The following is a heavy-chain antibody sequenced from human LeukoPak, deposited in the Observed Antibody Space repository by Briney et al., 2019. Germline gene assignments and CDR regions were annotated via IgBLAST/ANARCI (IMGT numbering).Heavy chain of an antibody. V-gene: IGHV3-23*01. CDR2: ISGSGGST. CDR1: GFTFSSYA. J-gene: IGHJ3*02. Sequence: GGSLRLSCAASGFTFSSYAMSWVRQAPGKGLEWVSAISGSGGSTYYADSVKCRFTISRDNSKNTLYLQMNSLRAEDTAVYYCANQGNYYCSGSYFDIWGQGTMVTVSS. CDR3: ANQGNYYCSGSYFDI. D-gene: IGHD3-10*01.